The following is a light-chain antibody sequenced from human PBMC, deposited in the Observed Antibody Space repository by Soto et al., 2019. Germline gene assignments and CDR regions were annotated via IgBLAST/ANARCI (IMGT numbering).Light chain of an antibody. CDR1: QRVSGNY. Sequence: EIVLTQSPGSLSLSPGERATLSCRASQRVSGNYLAWYQQKPGQTPILLIYGASKRATGIPDRFSGSGSGTDFSLTISGLEPEDYAVYYCQCYGRSFTFGPGTKVDLK. V-gene: IGKV3-20*01. CDR2: GAS. J-gene: IGKJ3*01. CDR3: QCYGRSFT.